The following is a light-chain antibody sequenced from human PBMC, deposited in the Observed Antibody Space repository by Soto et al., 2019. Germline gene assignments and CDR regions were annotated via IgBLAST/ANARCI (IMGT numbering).Light chain of an antibody. J-gene: IGLJ2*01. CDR3: QVWDSSSDHVV. V-gene: IGLV3-21*04. Sequence: SYELTQPPSLSVAPGKTARMTWGGNNIGSKSVHGYQQKPGQAPVLVIYYDSDRPSGIPEGFSGSNSGNTATLTISRVEAGDEGDYYCQVWDSSSDHVVLGGGTKLTVL. CDR1: NIGSKS. CDR2: YDS.